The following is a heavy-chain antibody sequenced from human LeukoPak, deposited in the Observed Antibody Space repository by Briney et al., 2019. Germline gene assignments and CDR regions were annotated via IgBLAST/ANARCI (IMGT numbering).Heavy chain of an antibody. J-gene: IGHJ5*02. V-gene: IGHV3-23*01. CDR2: ISGTGSST. CDR3: AKASVAIPQYCNS. D-gene: IGHD2-2*02. CDR1: GFTFGNYA. Sequence: LGGSLRLSCEASGFTFGNYAMNWVRQAPGKGLEWVSTISGTGSSTYYADSAKGRFTISRDNSKDTLFLQLNSLTAADTAMYFCAKASVAIPQYCNSWGQGTLVTVSS.